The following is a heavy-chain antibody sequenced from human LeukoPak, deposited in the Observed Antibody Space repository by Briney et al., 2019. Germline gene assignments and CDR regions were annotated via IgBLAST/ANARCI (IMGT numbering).Heavy chain of an antibody. CDR1: GGSISSYY. Sequence: SETLSLTCTVSGGSISSYYWSWIRQPPGKGLEWIGHIYYSGSTNYNPSLKSRVTISVDTSKNQFSLKLSSVTAADTAVYYCARVGYYDSSGYYSGLFDYWGQGTLVTVSS. CDR3: ARVGYYDSSGYYSGLFDY. J-gene: IGHJ4*02. V-gene: IGHV4-59*01. CDR2: IYYSGST. D-gene: IGHD3-22*01.